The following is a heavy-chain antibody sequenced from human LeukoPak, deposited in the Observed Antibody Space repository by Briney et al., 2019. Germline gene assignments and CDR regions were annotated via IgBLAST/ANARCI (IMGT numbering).Heavy chain of an antibody. V-gene: IGHV4-4*07. J-gene: IGHJ4*02. CDR3: ASSSSGWYEDY. D-gene: IGHD6-19*01. Sequence: SETLSLTCTVSGGSISSSYWNWIRQPAGKGLEWIGRIYTSRIPNYNPSLRSRVTISVDKSKNQFSPKLSSVTAADTAVYYCASSSSGWYEDYWGQGTLVTVSS. CDR1: GGSISSSY. CDR2: IYTSRIP.